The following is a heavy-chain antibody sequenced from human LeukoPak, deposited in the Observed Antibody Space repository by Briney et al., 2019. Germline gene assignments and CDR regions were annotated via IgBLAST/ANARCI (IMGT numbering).Heavy chain of an antibody. CDR1: GGSISSSSYY. CDR2: IYHSGST. J-gene: IGHJ4*02. Sequence: SETLSLTCTVSGGSISSSSYYWGWIRQPPGKGLEWIGSIYHSGSTYYNPSLKSRVTISVDTSKNQFSLKLSSVTAADTAVYYCARARDFDYWGQGTLVTVSS. V-gene: IGHV4-39*07. CDR3: ARARDFDY.